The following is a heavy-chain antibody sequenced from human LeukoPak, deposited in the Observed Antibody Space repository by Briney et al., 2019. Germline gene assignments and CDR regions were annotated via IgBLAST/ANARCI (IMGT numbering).Heavy chain of an antibody. CDR1: GYTFTGYY. J-gene: IGHJ4*02. CDR2: INPNSGGT. Sequence: ASVKVSCKASGYTFTGYYMHWVRQAPGQGLEWVGWINPNSGGTIYAQKFQGRVTMTRDTSISTAYMELSRLRSDDTAVYYCARDRSELRFFDCFLDFWGQGTLVTVSS. D-gene: IGHD3-9*01. CDR3: ARDRSELRFFDCFLDF. V-gene: IGHV1-2*02.